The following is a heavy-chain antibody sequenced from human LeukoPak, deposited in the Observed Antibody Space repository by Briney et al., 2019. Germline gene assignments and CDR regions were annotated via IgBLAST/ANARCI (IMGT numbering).Heavy chain of an antibody. J-gene: IGHJ4*02. CDR1: GGSMSSYY. Sequence: SETLSLTCTVSGGSMSSYYWSWIRQPPGKGLEWIGYIYYSGSTNYNPSLKSRVTISVDTSKNQFSLKLSSVTAATTAVYYCARGVTATHFDYWGQGTLVTVSS. V-gene: IGHV4-59*08. CDR3: ARGVTATHFDY. CDR2: IYYSGST. D-gene: IGHD2-21*02.